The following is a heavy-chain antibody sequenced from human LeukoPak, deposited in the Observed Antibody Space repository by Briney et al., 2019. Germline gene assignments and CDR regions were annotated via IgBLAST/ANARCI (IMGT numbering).Heavy chain of an antibody. CDR1: GYSISSGYY. CDR3: ARADYSSSWSHYYYMDV. Sequence: PSETLSLTCTVSGYSISSGYYWGWIRQPPGKGLEWIGSIYHSGSTYYNPSLKSRVTISVDTSKNQFSLKLSSVTAADTAVYYCARADYSSSWSHYYYMDVWGKGTTVTVSS. V-gene: IGHV4-38-2*02. D-gene: IGHD6-13*01. CDR2: IYHSGST. J-gene: IGHJ6*03.